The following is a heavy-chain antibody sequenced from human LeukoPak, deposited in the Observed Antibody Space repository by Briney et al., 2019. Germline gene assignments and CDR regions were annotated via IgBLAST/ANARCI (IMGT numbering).Heavy chain of an antibody. J-gene: IGHJ3*02. CDR3: AKGLIAAAGGAFDI. D-gene: IGHD6-13*01. CDR1: GFTFSSSA. CDR2: INDIGSGT. Sequence: GGSLRLSCAASGFTFSSSAMIWVRQAPGKGLEWVSAINDIGSGTYYADSVKGRFTVSRDNSKNTLYLQMNSLRAEDTALYYCAKGLIAAAGGAFDIWGQGTLVTVS. V-gene: IGHV3-23*01.